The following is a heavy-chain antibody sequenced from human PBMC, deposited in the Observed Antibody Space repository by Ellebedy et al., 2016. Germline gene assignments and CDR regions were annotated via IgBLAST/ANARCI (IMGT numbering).Heavy chain of an antibody. D-gene: IGHD2-2*01. V-gene: IGHV3-48*01. CDR1: GFPFSTYS. Sequence: GGSLRLSCAASGFPFSTYSMNWVRQAPGKGLEWVSYISRDGGATYYADSVQGRFILSRDTSENTLYLQMNSLRAEDTAVYYCARDTPRVDRAFDIWGQGTMVTVSA. J-gene: IGHJ3*02. CDR3: ARDTPRVDRAFDI. CDR2: ISRDGGAT.